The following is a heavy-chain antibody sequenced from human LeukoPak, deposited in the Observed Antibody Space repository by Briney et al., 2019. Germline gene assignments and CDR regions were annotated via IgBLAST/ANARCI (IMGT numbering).Heavy chain of an antibody. CDR1: GGSFSGYY. Sequence: SETLSLTCAVYGGSFSGYYWSWIRQPPGKGLEWIGEINHSGSTNYNPSLKSRVTISVDTSKNQFSLKLSSVTAADTAVYYCARAASVDGYNVNWFDPWGQGTLVTVCS. CDR2: INHSGST. J-gene: IGHJ5*02. CDR3: ARAASVDGYNVNWFDP. D-gene: IGHD5-24*01. V-gene: IGHV4-34*01.